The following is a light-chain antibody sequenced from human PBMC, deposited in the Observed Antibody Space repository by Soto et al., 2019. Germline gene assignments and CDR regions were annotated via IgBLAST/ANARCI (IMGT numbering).Light chain of an antibody. J-gene: IGKJ5*01. CDR2: GAS. CDR3: QQYENSPIT. Sequence: EIVLTQSPGILSLSPGERASLSCGASQSITSSFLAWYQQKPGQAPRLLIYGASSRATGIPDRFSGTGSETDFTLTINRLEPEDFAVYYCQQYENSPITFGQGTRLGL. V-gene: IGKV3-20*01. CDR1: QSITSSF.